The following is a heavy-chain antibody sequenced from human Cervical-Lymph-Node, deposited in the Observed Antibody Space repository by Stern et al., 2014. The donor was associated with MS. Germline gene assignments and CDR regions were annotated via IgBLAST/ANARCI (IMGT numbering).Heavy chain of an antibody. J-gene: IGHJ4*02. Sequence: QLVESGGGLVQPGRSLRLSCAASGFIFDDYAMHWVRPAPGKGLEWVSTISWNSAIIGYADSVKGRFTISRDNAKNSLYLQMDSLRAEDTAFYYCTKGGESTSDSWGQGTLVTVSS. V-gene: IGHV3-9*01. CDR1: GFIFDDYA. CDR2: ISWNSAII. D-gene: IGHD4-17*01. CDR3: TKGGESTSDS.